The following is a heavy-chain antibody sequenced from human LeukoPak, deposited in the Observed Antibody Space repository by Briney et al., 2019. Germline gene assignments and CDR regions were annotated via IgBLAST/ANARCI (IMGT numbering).Heavy chain of an antibody. CDR1: GGSFSGYY. D-gene: IGHD3-22*01. V-gene: IGHV4-34*01. CDR2: INHSGST. CDR3: ARVEVVVVILF. Sequence: SETQSLTCAVYGGSFSGYYWSWIRQPPGKGLEWIGEINHSGSTNYNPSLKSRVTISVDTSKNQFSLKLSSVTAADTAVYYCARVEVVVVILFWGQGTLVTVSS. J-gene: IGHJ4*02.